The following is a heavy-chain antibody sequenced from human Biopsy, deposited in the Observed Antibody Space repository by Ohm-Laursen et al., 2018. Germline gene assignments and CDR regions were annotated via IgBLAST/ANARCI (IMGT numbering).Heavy chain of an antibody. D-gene: IGHD3-16*01. CDR3: ARDKEVFGDFFFGLDV. J-gene: IGHJ6*02. CDR2: IIPRLVKT. CDR1: GYTFSSYD. Sequence: ASVKVSCKASGYTFSSYDVNWVRQAPGQGLEWMGRIIPRLVKTLYSQKFQGRVTLTTDTSTRTAYMELSSPRSDDTAVYYCARDKEVFGDFFFGLDVWGQGTTVIVS. V-gene: IGHV1-69*04.